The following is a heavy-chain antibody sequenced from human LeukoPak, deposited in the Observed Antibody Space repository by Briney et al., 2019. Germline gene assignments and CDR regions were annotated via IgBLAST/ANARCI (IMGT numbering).Heavy chain of an antibody. J-gene: IGHJ4*02. CDR2: IRYDGSNK. D-gene: IGHD5-18*01. Sequence: AGGSLRLSCAASGFTFSSYGMHWVRQAPGKGLEWVAFIRYDGSNKYYADSVKGRFTISRDNSKNTLYLQMNSLRAEDTAVYYCAKDKETWIPRGDYFDYWGQGTLVTVSS. CDR3: AKDKETWIPRGDYFDY. V-gene: IGHV3-30*02. CDR1: GFTFSSYG.